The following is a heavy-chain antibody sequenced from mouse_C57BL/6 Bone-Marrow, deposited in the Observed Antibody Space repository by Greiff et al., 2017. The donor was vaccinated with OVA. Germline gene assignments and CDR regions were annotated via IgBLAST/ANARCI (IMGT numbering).Heavy chain of an antibody. CDR2: INPSTGGT. V-gene: IGHV1-42*01. D-gene: IGHD1-1*01. J-gene: IGHJ1*03. CDR1: GYSFTGYY. Sequence: VQLQQSGPELVKPGASVKISCKASGYSFTGYYMNWVKQSPEKSLEWIGEINPSTGGTTYNQKFKAKATLTVDKSSSTAYMQLKSLTSEDSAVYYCARDCYCFDFWGTGTTVTVSS. CDR3: ARDCYCFDF.